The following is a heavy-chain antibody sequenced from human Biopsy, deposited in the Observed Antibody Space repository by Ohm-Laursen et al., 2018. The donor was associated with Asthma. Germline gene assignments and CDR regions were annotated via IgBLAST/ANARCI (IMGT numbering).Heavy chain of an antibody. V-gene: IGHV4-61*01. CDR3: ARGTIVAGIDY. Sequence: SDTLSLTCPVSGGSVSSDKYYWSRIRQPPGKGLEWIAYIFYSGATNYNPALKSRVAQSIDTSKSQFSLRLNSLSAADTAVYYCARGTIVAGIDYWGRGTLVTVSS. D-gene: IGHD5-12*01. CDR1: GGSVSSDKYY. CDR2: IFYSGAT. J-gene: IGHJ4*02.